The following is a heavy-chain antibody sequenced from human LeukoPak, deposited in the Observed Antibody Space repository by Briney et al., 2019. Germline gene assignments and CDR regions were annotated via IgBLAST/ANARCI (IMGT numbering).Heavy chain of an antibody. J-gene: IGHJ3*01. D-gene: IGHD3-10*01. V-gene: IGHV3-21*04. CDR1: GLSVSSNY. Sequence: GGSLRLSCVASGLSVSSNYMSWVRQAPGKGLEWVSSISGRSDSIYYADSGKGRFTISRDNAKNSVYLQLNSLRAEDTAVYYCSLWFGEPRAFDFRGQGTMVTDFS. CDR2: ISGRSDSI. CDR3: SLWFGEPRAFDF.